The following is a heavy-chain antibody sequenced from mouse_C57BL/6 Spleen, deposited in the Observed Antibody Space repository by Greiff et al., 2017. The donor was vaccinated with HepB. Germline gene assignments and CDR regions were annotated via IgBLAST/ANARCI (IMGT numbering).Heavy chain of an antibody. CDR1: GYTFTDHI. V-gene: IGHV1-11*01. J-gene: IGHJ2*01. D-gene: IGHD2-3*01. Sequence: VQLQQSGAELARPGASVTLSCKASGYTFTDHIMNWVKKRPGQGLEWIGRIYPGSGETNYNQKFMGKATLTVDRSSSTVYMGLNSLTFEDPAVYYCGRHDGYYDYLTYWAQGTTLTVSS. CDR2: IYPGSGET. CDR3: GRHDGYYDYLTY.